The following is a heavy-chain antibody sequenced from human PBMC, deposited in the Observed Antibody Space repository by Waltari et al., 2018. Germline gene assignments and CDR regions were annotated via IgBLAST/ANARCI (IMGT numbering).Heavy chain of an antibody. CDR2: VYSGGGT. CDR3: ARRYNLEIGDAFDM. D-gene: IGHD3-3*01. Sequence: EGQLVESGGGLVQRGGSLRLSCAASGFTVSGNYMGWVRQAPGKGLECVSVVYSGGGTYYAESVKGRFIISRDNSKNTLDLQMNSLRAEDTAVYYCARRYNLEIGDAFDMWGQGTMVTVSS. J-gene: IGHJ3*02. V-gene: IGHV3-66*02. CDR1: GFTVSGNY.